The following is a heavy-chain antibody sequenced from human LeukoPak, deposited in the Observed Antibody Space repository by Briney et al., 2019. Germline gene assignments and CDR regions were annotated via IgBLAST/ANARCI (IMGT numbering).Heavy chain of an antibody. CDR3: ARDGPYGFDP. D-gene: IGHD4-17*01. V-gene: IGHV3-30-3*01. J-gene: IGHJ5*02. CDR2: ISYDGSNK. Sequence: GGSLRLPCAASGFTFSSYAMHWVRQAPGKGLEWVAVISYDGSNKYYADSVKGRFTISRDNSKNTLYLQMNSLRAEDTAVYYCARDGPYGFDPWGQGTLVTVSS. CDR1: GFTFSSYA.